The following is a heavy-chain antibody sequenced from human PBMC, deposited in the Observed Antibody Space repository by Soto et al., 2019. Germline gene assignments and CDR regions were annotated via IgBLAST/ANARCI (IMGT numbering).Heavy chain of an antibody. CDR3: AAGGGVGVTGSAAFDL. CDR1: GYTVTAYY. J-gene: IGHJ3*01. D-gene: IGHD3-3*01. V-gene: IGHV1-2*02. Sequence: QLHLVQSGAVVKKPGASVTVSCSASGYTVTAYYMHWVRQAPGRGLEWMGGINPATGAAKYTQTSQGRFTRTRDMSTSSVFSEQTGLNSGGTAVFLRAAGGGVGVTGSAAFDLWGQGTLVTVSS. CDR2: INPATGAA.